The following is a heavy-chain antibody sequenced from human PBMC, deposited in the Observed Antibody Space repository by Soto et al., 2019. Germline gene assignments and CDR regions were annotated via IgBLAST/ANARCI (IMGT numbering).Heavy chain of an antibody. CDR1: GFTFSSYA. J-gene: IGHJ4*02. CDR2: ISGSGGST. D-gene: IGHD6-19*01. CDR3: AKDVNTWGSGWLNPLGY. V-gene: IGHV3-23*01. Sequence: EVQLLESGGGLVQPGGSLRLSCAASGFTFSSYAMSWVRQAPGKGLEWVSAISGSGGSTYYADSVKGRFTISRDNSKNTLYLQMNSLRAEDTAVYYCAKDVNTWGSGWLNPLGYWGQGTLVTVSS.